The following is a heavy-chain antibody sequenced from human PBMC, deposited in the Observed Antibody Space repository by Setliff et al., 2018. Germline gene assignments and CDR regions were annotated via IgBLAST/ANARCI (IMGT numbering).Heavy chain of an antibody. CDR1: GFTFRGFA. CDR2: IRHDESDI. J-gene: IGHJ1*01. V-gene: IGHV3-30*02. CDR3: VRDSSADYYDNDYFKY. D-gene: IGHD2-21*02. Sequence: PGESLKISCAASGFTFRGFAMHWVRQAPGKGLEGVAFIRHDESDIYYTNSVKGRFTVSRDNSKNTLYLQMNILRPEDTALYYCVRDSSADYYDNDYFKYWGQGALVTVSS.